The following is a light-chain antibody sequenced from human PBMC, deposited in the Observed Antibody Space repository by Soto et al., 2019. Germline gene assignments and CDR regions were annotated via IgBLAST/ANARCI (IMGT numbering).Light chain of an antibody. V-gene: IGKV1-33*01. J-gene: IGKJ3*01. CDR2: DAS. Sequence: DIQMTQSPSSLSASVGDRVTITCQASQDISNYLNWYQQKPGKAPKLLIYDASNLETGVPSRFSGSGSGTDFTVTISSLQPEDIATYHCQQYDNLPLTFGPGTKVDIK. CDR1: QDISNY. CDR3: QQYDNLPLT.